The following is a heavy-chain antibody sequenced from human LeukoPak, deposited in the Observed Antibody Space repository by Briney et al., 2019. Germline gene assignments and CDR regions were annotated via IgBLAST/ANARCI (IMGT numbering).Heavy chain of an antibody. CDR1: GFTFSSYW. J-gene: IGHJ3*02. V-gene: IGHV3-7*03. Sequence: QAGGSLRLSCAASGFTFSSYWMSWVRQAPGKGLEWVANIKQDGSEKYYVDSVKGRFTISRDNAKNSLYLQMNSLRAEDTALYYCAFRTGWYEGLAALDIWGQGTMVTVSS. D-gene: IGHD3/OR15-3a*01. CDR2: IKQDGSEK. CDR3: AFRTGWYEGLAALDI.